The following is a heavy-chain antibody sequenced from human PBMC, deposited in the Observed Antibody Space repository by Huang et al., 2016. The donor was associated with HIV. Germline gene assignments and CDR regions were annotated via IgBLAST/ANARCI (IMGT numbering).Heavy chain of an antibody. D-gene: IGHD3-10*01. V-gene: IGHV4-39*02. Sequence: QLQLQESGPGLVKPSETLSLTCTVSGGSIRSDNYYWGWIRQPPGKGLEWIGRIYYSGSTHYNPSLKRRFTITVDTSKNHFSLRMRSVTAADTAVYYCARLPGSITMIRGVITDPYWGQGTLVTVSS. CDR3: ARLPGSITMIRGVITDPY. J-gene: IGHJ4*02. CDR1: GGSIRSDNYY. CDR2: IYYSGST.